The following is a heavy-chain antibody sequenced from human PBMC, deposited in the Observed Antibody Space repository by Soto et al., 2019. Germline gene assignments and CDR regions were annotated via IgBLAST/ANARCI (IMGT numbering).Heavy chain of an antibody. CDR2: IFHSGTT. J-gene: IGHJ4*02. CDR1: GDSISSSHW. V-gene: IGHV4-4*02. CDR3: ARQLERGDLPEGFEY. D-gene: IGHD1-1*01. Sequence: QVQLQESGPXXXXXSGTLSLTCAVSGDSISSSHWWSWVRQPPGXGLEWIGEIFHSGTTKYNPSLESRVTMSVDKSNNQLSLKLRSVTAADTAVYYCARQLERGDLPEGFEYWGQGTLATVSS.